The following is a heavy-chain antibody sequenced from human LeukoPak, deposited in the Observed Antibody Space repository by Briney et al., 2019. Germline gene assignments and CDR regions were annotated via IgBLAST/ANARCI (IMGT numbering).Heavy chain of an antibody. CDR2: INHSGST. CDR1: GGSFSGYY. J-gene: IGHJ5*02. V-gene: IGHV4-34*01. CDR3: ARERRTMVQGVMVLFWFDP. Sequence: SETLSLTCAVYGGSFSGYYWSWIRQPPGKGLEWIGEINHSGSTNYNPSLRSRVTISVDTSKNQFSLKLSSVTAADTAVYYCARERRTMVQGVMVLFWFDPWGQGTLVTVSS. D-gene: IGHD3-10*01.